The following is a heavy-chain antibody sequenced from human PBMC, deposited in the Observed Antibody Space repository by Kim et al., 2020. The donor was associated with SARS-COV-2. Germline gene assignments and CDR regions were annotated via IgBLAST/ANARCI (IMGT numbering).Heavy chain of an antibody. V-gene: IGHV3-64*01. CDR2: ISSNGGST. D-gene: IGHD3-10*01. Sequence: GGSLRLSCAASGFTFSSYAMHWVRQAPGKGLEYVSAISSNGGSTYYANSVKGRFTISRDNSKNTLYLQMGSLRAEDMAVYYCARTLWFGEYYFDYWGQGT. CDR1: GFTFSSYA. CDR3: ARTLWFGEYYFDY. J-gene: IGHJ4*02.